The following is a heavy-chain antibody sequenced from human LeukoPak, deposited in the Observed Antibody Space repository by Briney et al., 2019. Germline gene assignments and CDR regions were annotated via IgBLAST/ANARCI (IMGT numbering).Heavy chain of an antibody. V-gene: IGHV1-46*01. Sequence: ASVKVSCNTSGYTFASYYIHWVRQAPGQGPEWMGIINPSGGSAGYAQNFQGRVTMTRDTSTSTVYMELSSLRSEDTAVYYCARGVVRGVIRGSFDYWGQGTPVTVSS. J-gene: IGHJ4*02. CDR1: GYTFASYY. CDR2: INPSGGSA. CDR3: ARGVVRGVIRGSFDY. D-gene: IGHD3-10*01.